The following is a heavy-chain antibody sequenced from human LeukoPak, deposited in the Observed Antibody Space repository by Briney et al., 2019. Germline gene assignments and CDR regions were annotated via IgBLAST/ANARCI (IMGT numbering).Heavy chain of an antibody. D-gene: IGHD6-19*01. Sequence: PAGSLRLSCVGSGYSISDYSMSWFRQAPRKGPEWVSVINDRGGYTVYADSVRGRFSISRDNSDNTLYLHMNSLRAEDTAVYYCARERDRGIEVADHFDYWGQGTLVSVSS. CDR2: INDRGGYT. V-gene: IGHV3-23*01. CDR1: GYSISDYS. CDR3: ARERDRGIEVADHFDY. J-gene: IGHJ4*02.